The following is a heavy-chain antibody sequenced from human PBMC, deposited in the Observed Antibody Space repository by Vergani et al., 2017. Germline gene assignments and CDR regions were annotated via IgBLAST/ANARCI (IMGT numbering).Heavy chain of an antibody. V-gene: IGHV3-30*18. CDR3: AKDELEGQDY. D-gene: IGHD1-1*01. Sequence: QVQLVESGGGVVQPGRSLRLSCAASGFTFSSYSMHWVRQAPGKGLEWVAVISYDGSNKYYADSVKGRFTISRDNSKNTLYLQMNSLRAEDTAVYYCAKDELEGQDYWGQGTLVTVSS. CDR2: ISYDGSNK. CDR1: GFTFSSYS. J-gene: IGHJ4*02.